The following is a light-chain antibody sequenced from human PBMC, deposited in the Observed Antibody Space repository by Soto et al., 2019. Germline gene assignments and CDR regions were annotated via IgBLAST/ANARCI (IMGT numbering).Light chain of an antibody. V-gene: IGLV1-47*01. J-gene: IGLJ3*02. Sequence: QAVVTQPPSASGTPGQRVTISCSGSSSNIGSNYVYWYQQLPGTAPKLLIYRNNQRPSGVPDRFSGSKSGTSASLAMSGLRSEDEADYYCAAWDDSLSGPVFGGGTKLTVL. CDR1: SSNIGSNY. CDR2: RNN. CDR3: AAWDDSLSGPV.